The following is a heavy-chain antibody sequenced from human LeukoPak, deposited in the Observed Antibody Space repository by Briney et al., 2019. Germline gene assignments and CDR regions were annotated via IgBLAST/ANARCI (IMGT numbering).Heavy chain of an antibody. CDR2: INPSGGST. V-gene: IGHV1-46*01. CDR3: ARSGGIAAAGMEYYFDY. D-gene: IGHD6-13*01. Sequence: ASVKVSCKASGYTFTSYYMHWVRQAPGQGLEWMGIINPSGGSTSYAQEFQGRVTMTRDTSTSTVYMGLSSLRSEDTAVYYCARSGGIAAAGMEYYFDYWGQGTLVTVSS. CDR1: GYTFTSYY. J-gene: IGHJ4*02.